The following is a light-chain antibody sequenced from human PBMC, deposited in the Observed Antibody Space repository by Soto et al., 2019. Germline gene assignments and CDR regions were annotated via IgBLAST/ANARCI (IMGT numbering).Light chain of an antibody. CDR1: QSISSY. J-gene: IGKJ1*01. CDR2: GAS. CDR3: QQYNSYWT. Sequence: DIQMTQSPSSLSASVGDRVTITCRASQSISSYLNWYQQKPGKAPKLLIYGASKLQSGAPTRFSGSGSGTDFTLTITSLQPDDFATYYCQQYNSYWTFGQGTKVDIK. V-gene: IGKV1-39*01.